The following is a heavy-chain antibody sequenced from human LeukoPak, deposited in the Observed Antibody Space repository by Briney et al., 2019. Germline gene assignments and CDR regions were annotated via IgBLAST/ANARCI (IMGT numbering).Heavy chain of an antibody. D-gene: IGHD6-19*01. V-gene: IGHV4-34*01. J-gene: IGHJ3*02. CDR3: ARGRIAVAGMGDAFDI. Sequence: PSETLSLTCAVYGGSFSGYYWSWIRQPPGKGLEWIGEINHRGSTNYNPSLKSRVTISVDTSKNQFSLKLSSVTAADTAVYYCARGRIAVAGMGDAFDIWGQGTMVTVSS. CDR2: INHRGST. CDR1: GGSFSGYY.